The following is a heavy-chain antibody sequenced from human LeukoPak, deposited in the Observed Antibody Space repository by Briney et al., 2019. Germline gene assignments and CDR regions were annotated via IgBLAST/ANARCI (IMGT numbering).Heavy chain of an antibody. CDR3: AREEVVPAAMGYYYYYGMDV. Sequence: RASVKVSCKASGYTFTSYDNNWVRQATGQGLEWMGWMNPNSGNTGYAQKFQGRVTMTRNTSISTAYMELSSLRSEDTAVYYCAREEVVPAAMGYYYYYGMDVWGKGTTVTVSS. V-gene: IGHV1-8*01. D-gene: IGHD2-2*01. CDR1: GYTFTSYD. CDR2: MNPNSGNT. J-gene: IGHJ6*04.